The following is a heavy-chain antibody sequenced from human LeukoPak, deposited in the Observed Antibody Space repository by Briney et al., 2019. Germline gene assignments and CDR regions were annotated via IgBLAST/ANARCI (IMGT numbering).Heavy chain of an antibody. V-gene: IGHV4-59*01. Sequence: SETLSLTCTVSGGSISSYYWSWIRQPPGKGLEWIGYIYYSGSTNYNPSLKSRVTISVDTSKNQFSLKLSSVTAADTAVYYCARHLLHFYDSSGYYSWGQGTLVTVSS. CDR1: GGSISSYY. J-gene: IGHJ4*02. CDR2: IYYSGST. CDR3: ARHLLHFYDSSGYYS. D-gene: IGHD3-22*01.